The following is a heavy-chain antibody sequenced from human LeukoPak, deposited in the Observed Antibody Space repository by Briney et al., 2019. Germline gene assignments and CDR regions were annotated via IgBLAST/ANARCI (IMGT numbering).Heavy chain of an antibody. CDR1: GGSISSGGYY. CDR2: IYYSGST. J-gene: IGHJ6*03. Sequence: SQTLSLTCTVSGGSISSGGYYWGWIRQHPGKGLEWIGYIYYSGSTYYNPSLKSRVTISVDTSKNQFSLKLSSVTAADTAVYYCARIVVVPADLSYYYYYYMDVWAKGPRSPSP. D-gene: IGHD2-2*01. V-gene: IGHV4-31*03. CDR3: ARIVVVPADLSYYYYYYMDV.